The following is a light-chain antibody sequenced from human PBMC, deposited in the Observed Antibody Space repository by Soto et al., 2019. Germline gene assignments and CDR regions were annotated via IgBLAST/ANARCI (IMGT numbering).Light chain of an antibody. J-gene: IGKJ2*01. CDR3: KQYNDWPYT. CDR2: GAS. CDR1: ENINTN. V-gene: IGKV3-15*01. Sequence: ERVMTQSPATLSVSRGERVTLSCRANENINTNLAWYQQKPGQAPRLLIYGASARATGLPARFIGSGSGTEFTLIISSLQSEDLAVYYCKQYNDWPYTFGQGTRLEIK.